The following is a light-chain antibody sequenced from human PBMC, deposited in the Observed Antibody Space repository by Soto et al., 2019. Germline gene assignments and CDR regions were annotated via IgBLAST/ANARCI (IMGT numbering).Light chain of an antibody. J-gene: IGLJ1*01. CDR2: EVN. V-gene: IGLV2-14*01. CDR1: PSDVGDYDF. Sequence: QSALTQPASVSGSPGQSITISCTGTPSDVGDYDFVSWYQHHPAKAPKVIIFEVNKRPSGVSTRFSGSKSGNTASLTISGLQAEDEADYFCSSYTTAGTMYVFGSGTKLTV. CDR3: SSYTTAGTMYV.